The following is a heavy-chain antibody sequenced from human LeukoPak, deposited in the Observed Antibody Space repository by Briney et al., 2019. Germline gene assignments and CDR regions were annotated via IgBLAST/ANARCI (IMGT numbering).Heavy chain of an antibody. CDR2: ISSSSSYI. J-gene: IGHJ4*02. V-gene: IGHV3-21*01. D-gene: IGHD1-1*01. CDR3: AGRRTTGTAAQDY. Sequence: PGGSLRLSCAASGFTFSSYSMNWVRQAPGKGLEWVSSISSSSSYIYYADSVKGRFTISRDNAKNSLYLQMYSLRAEDTAVYYCAGRRTTGTAAQDYWGQGTLVTVSS. CDR1: GFTFSSYS.